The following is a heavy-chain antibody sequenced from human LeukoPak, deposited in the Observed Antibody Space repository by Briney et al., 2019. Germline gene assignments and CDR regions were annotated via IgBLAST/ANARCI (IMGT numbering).Heavy chain of an antibody. CDR2: ISGSGGST. Sequence: GGSLRLSCAASGFTFSSYAMTWVRQAPGKGLEWVSAISGSGGSTYYADSVKGRFTISRDNSKNTLYLQMNSLRAEDTAVYYCASGPLYCSGGSCYLEWFDPWGQGTLVTVSS. CDR3: ASGPLYCSGGSCYLEWFDP. D-gene: IGHD2-15*01. V-gene: IGHV3-23*01. J-gene: IGHJ5*02. CDR1: GFTFSSYA.